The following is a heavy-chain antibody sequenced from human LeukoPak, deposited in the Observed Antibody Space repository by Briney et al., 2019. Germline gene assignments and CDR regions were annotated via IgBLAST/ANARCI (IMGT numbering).Heavy chain of an antibody. CDR2: INHSGST. J-gene: IGHJ4*02. V-gene: IGHV4-34*01. Sequence: PSETLSLTCAVYGGSFSGYYWSWIRQPPGKGLEWIGEINHSGSTNYNPSLKSRVTISVDKSKNQFSLKLSSVTAADTAVYYCARAVRIAAAGTIYFDYWGQGTLVTVSS. CDR1: GGSFSGYY. D-gene: IGHD6-13*01. CDR3: ARAVRIAAAGTIYFDY.